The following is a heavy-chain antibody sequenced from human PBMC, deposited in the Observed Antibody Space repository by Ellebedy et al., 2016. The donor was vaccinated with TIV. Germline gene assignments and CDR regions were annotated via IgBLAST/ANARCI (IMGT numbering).Heavy chain of an antibody. CDR3: RAYGSGSRRAFEH. CDR2: STNSGAGT. Sequence: GESLKISCAASGFTFSDNDMSLVRLAPGKGPEWVAASTNSGAGTYYGNSVKGRFTISRVNSKKTVYLQMNSLRAEDTALYYCRAYGSGSRRAFEHWGQGTLVTVSS. D-gene: IGHD3-10*01. CDR1: GFTFSDND. J-gene: IGHJ4*02. V-gene: IGHV3-23*01.